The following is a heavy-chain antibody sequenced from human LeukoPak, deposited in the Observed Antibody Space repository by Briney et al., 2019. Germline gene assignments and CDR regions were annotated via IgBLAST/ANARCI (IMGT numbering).Heavy chain of an antibody. J-gene: IGHJ4*02. CDR2: IYYSGST. Sequence: SETLSLTCTVSGGSISSYYWSWIRQPPGKGLEWIGYIYYSGSTNYNPSLQSRVTISVDTSKNQFSLKLSSVTAADTAVYYCARDYYDTSGYFGRRRGYYFDFWGQGTLVTVSS. CDR1: GGSISSYY. D-gene: IGHD3-22*01. V-gene: IGHV4-59*01. CDR3: ARDYYDTSGYFGRRRGYYFDF.